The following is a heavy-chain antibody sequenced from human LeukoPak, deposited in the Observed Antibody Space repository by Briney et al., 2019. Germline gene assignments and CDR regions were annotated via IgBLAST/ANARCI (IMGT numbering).Heavy chain of an antibody. J-gene: IGHJ4*02. Sequence: SETLSLTCAVYGGSFSGYYWSWIRQPPGKGLEWIGEINHSGSTNHNPSLKSRVTISVDTSKNQFSLKLSSVTAADTAVYYCASLAAAGTPFDYWGQGTLVTVSS. V-gene: IGHV4-34*01. CDR3: ASLAAAGTPFDY. CDR1: GGSFSGYY. D-gene: IGHD6-13*01. CDR2: INHSGST.